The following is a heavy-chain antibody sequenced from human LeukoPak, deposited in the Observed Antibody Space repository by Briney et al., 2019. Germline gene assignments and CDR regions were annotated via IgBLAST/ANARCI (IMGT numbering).Heavy chain of an antibody. CDR2: IKKDGIEK. Sequence: GGSLRLSCAASEFTFSSYSMNWVRQAPGKGLEWVANIKKDGIEKYYVESVKGRFTISRDNAKNSLSLQMNSLRAEDTAVYYCARGRYSSRSGGYYFDIWGQGTLVTVSS. CDR3: ARGRYSSRSGGYYFDI. D-gene: IGHD2-2*01. V-gene: IGHV3-7*01. CDR1: EFTFSSYS. J-gene: IGHJ4*02.